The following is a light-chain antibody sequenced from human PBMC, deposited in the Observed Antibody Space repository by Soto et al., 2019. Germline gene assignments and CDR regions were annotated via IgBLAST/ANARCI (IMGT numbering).Light chain of an antibody. CDR1: PSISSS. Sequence: DIQMTQSPSSLSASVGARVTITCRASPSISSSLKGYQQKPGKAPKLLIYAASSLPSGVPSRFSGSGSGTDCTLTISSLQPEDFATYYGQQSYSTPITVGQGTRLEIK. J-gene: IGKJ5*01. V-gene: IGKV1-39*01. CDR2: AAS. CDR3: QQSYSTPIT.